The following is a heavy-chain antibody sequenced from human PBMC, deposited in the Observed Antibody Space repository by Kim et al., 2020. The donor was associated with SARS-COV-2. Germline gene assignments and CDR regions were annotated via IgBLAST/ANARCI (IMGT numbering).Heavy chain of an antibody. D-gene: IGHD2-15*01. J-gene: IGHJ6*02. CDR3: ARIVSPFFYGLDV. V-gene: IGHV1-69*01. Sequence: NYAPMFQGRVKITADDSTKTAYMELGSLKSEDTAVYYCARIVSPFFYGLDVWGQGTTVTVSS.